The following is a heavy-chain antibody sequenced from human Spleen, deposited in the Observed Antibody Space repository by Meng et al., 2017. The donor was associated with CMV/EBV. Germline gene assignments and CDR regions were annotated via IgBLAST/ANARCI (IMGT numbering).Heavy chain of an antibody. J-gene: IGHJ2*01. CDR3: ARVDYYYDSTLSVSWYFDL. V-gene: IGHV3-9*01. CDR2: ISWNSGRI. D-gene: IGHD3-22*01. CDR1: GFAFDDYT. Sequence: GGSLRLSCAASGFAFDDYTMHWVRQGPGKGLEWVSGISWNSGRIDYVDSVKGRFTISRDNAKNSLYLQMDSLRAEDTAVYYCARVDYYYDSTLSVSWYFDLWGRGTLVTVSS.